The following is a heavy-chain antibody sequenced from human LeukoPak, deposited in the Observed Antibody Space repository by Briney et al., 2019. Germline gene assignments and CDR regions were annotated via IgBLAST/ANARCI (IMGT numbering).Heavy chain of an antibody. CDR2: IYYSRST. J-gene: IGHJ4*02. D-gene: IGHD3-16*01. V-gene: IGHV4-59*01. CDR3: ARGGGPDY. Sequence: SETLSLTCTVSGGSISSYYWSWIRQPPGKGLEWIGYIYYSRSTNYNPSLKSRVTIPVDTSKNQFSLKVRSVTAGDGAVYYCARGGGPDYWGQGTLVTVSS. CDR1: GGSISSYY.